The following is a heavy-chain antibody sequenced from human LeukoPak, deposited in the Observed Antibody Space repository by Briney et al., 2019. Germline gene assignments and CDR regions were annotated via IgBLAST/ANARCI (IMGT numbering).Heavy chain of an antibody. V-gene: IGHV4-39*07. CDR3: AREGIVLMVYAIFFYY. Sequence: SETLSLTCTVSGGSISSSSYYWGWIRQPPGKGLEWIGSIYYSGSTYYNPSLKSRVTISVDTSKTQFSLKLSSVTAADTAVYYWAREGIVLMVYAIFFYYWGQGTLVTVSS. J-gene: IGHJ4*02. CDR1: GGSISSSSYY. D-gene: IGHD2-8*01. CDR2: IYYSGST.